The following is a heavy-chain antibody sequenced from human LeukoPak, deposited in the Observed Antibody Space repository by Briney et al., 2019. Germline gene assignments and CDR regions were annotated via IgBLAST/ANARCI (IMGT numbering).Heavy chain of an antibody. CDR2: IYYSGST. Sequence: PSETLSLTCTVSGGAISTYYWTWIRQPPGKGLEWIGYIYYSGSTNYNPSLKSRVTISVDTSKNQFSLKLSSVTAADTAVYYCARGYCSGGSCCLDWFDPWGQGTLVTVSS. CDR1: GGAISTYY. D-gene: IGHD2-15*01. V-gene: IGHV4-59*01. J-gene: IGHJ5*02. CDR3: ARGYCSGGSCCLDWFDP.